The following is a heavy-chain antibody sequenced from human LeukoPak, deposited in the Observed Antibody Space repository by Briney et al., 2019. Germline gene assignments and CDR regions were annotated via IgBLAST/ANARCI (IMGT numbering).Heavy chain of an antibody. CDR3: VSFYEAY. D-gene: IGHD2/OR15-2a*01. J-gene: IGHJ4*02. V-gene: IGHV3-74*01. Sequence: PGGSLRLSCAASGFTFSSYWMHWVRQAPVKGLVWVSRIKGDGSYTNYADSVKGRFTISKDNAKNTVYLQMNNLRAEDTAVYYCVSFYEAYWGRGTLVTVSS. CDR1: GFTFSSYW. CDR2: IKGDGSYT.